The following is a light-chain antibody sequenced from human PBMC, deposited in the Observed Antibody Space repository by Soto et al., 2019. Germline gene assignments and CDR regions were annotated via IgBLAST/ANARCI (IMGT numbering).Light chain of an antibody. CDR1: QSISSW. CDR3: QQYNSYSQYS. J-gene: IGKJ2*01. CDR2: DAS. V-gene: IGKV1-5*01. Sequence: DIQMTQSPSTLSASVGDRVTITCRASQSISSWLAWYQQKPGKAPKLLIYDASSLESGVPSRFSGSGSGTEFTITISSLQSDDFATYYCQQYNSYSQYSFGQGTKLEIK.